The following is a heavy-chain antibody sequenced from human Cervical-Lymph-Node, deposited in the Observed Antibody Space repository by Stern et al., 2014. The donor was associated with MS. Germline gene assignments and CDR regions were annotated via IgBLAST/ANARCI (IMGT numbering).Heavy chain of an antibody. Sequence: VQLVQSGGGLVKPGGSLRLSCAASGFPFSNAWMSWVRQAPGKGLEWVGRIKSKTDGGTTDYAAPVKGRFTISRDDSKNTLYLQMNSLKTEDTAVYYCTPDYHYYGMDVWGQGTTVTVSS. CDR3: TPDYHYYGMDV. CDR2: IKSKTDGGTT. V-gene: IGHV3-15*01. CDR1: GFPFSNAW. J-gene: IGHJ6*02.